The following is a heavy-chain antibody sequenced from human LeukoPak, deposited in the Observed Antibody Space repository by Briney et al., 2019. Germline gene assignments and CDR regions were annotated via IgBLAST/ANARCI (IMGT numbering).Heavy chain of an antibody. V-gene: IGHV1-69*13. CDR2: IIPIFGTA. Sequence: ASVKVSCKASGGTFSSYAISWVRQAPGQGLEWMGGIIPIFGTANYAQKFQGRVTITADESTSTAHMELSSLRSEDTAVYYCARLIAAAAPFDYWGQGTLATVSS. J-gene: IGHJ4*02. CDR1: GGTFSSYA. CDR3: ARLIAAAAPFDY. D-gene: IGHD6-13*01.